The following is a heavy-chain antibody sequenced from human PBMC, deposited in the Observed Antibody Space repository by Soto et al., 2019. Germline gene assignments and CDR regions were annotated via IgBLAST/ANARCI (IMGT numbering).Heavy chain of an antibody. CDR2: ISNGGAST. CDR1: GFTFSSYA. CDR3: AKGHGIFGVVMPSDY. D-gene: IGHD3-3*01. Sequence: EVQLLESGGGLVQPGGSLRLSCAVSGFTFSSYAMSWVRQAPGKGLEWVSAISNGGASTYYADSVKGRFTISRDKSKNKLYLQMNSLRAEDTAVYYCAKGHGIFGVVMPSDYWGQGTLVTVSS. V-gene: IGHV3-23*01. J-gene: IGHJ4*02.